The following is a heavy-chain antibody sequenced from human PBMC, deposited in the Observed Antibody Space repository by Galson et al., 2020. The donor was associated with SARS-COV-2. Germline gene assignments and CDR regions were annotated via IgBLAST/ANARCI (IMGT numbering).Heavy chain of an antibody. Sequence: SETLSLTCTVSGGSISSSSYYWGWIRQPPGKGLEWIGSIYYSGSTYYNPSLKSRVTISVDTSKNQFSLKLSSVTAADTAVYYCARQLPGNYDILTGYDGGWDYWGQGTLVTVSS. CDR1: GGSISSSSYY. CDR2: IYYSGST. V-gene: IGHV4-39*01. D-gene: IGHD3-9*01. CDR3: ARQLPGNYDILTGYDGGWDY. J-gene: IGHJ4*02.